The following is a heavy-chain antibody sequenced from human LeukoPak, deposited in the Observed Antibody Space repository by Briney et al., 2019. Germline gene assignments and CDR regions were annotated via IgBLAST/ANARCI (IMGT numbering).Heavy chain of an antibody. V-gene: IGHV3-15*01. D-gene: IGHD6-13*01. CDR3: TSREQQLVQDAFDI. CDR2: IKSKTDGGTT. J-gene: IGHJ3*02. Sequence: GGSLRLSCAASGFTFSNAWMSWVRQAPGKGLEWVGRIKSKTDGGTTDYAAPVKGRFTISRDDSKNTLYLQMNSLKTEDTAVYYCTSREQQLVQDAFDIWGQGTMVTVSS. CDR1: GFTFSNAW.